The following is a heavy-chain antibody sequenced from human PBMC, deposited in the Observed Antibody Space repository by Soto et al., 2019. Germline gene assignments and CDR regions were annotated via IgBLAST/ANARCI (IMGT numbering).Heavy chain of an antibody. Sequence: PGGSLRLSCAASGFTFNNAWVNWVRQAPGKGLEWVGRITGKSSGEITDYAAPVKGRFTVSRDDPKNTIYLQMNSLQTEDTAVYYCTTDPPVRLMRLASWGQGTMVTVSS. CDR2: ITGKSSGEIT. V-gene: IGHV3-15*07. D-gene: IGHD2-8*01. CDR3: TTDPPVRLMRLAS. J-gene: IGHJ5*02. CDR1: GFTFNNAW.